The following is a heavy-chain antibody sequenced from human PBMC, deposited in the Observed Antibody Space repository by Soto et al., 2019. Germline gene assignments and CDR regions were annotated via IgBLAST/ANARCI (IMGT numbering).Heavy chain of an antibody. Sequence: QVQLVESGGGVVQPGRSLRLSCAASGFTFSSFGMHWVRQAPGTGLEWVALISYDGSNKYYADSVKGRFTISRDKSKNTLDLQMNSLRAEDTAVYYCAKDRGWSSADLDYWGQGTLVTVSS. V-gene: IGHV3-30*18. CDR1: GFTFSSFG. J-gene: IGHJ4*02. CDR2: ISYDGSNK. CDR3: AKDRGWSSADLDY. D-gene: IGHD6-19*01.